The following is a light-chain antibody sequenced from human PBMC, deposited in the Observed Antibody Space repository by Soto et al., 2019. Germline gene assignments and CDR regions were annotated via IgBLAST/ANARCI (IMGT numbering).Light chain of an antibody. J-gene: IGLJ1*01. CDR2: GVS. CDR1: SSDVGGYNY. V-gene: IGLV2-14*01. CDR3: SSYTITSTPYV. Sequence: QSVLTQPASVSGSPGQSITISCTGTSSDVGGYNYVSWYQQHPGKAPRLMIYGVSNRPSGVSNRFSGSKSGNTASLTISGLQSEDEAAYSCSSYTITSTPYVSGTGTKGTVL.